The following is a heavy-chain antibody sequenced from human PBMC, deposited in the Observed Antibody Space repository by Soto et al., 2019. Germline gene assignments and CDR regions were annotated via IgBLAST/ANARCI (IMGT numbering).Heavy chain of an antibody. D-gene: IGHD3-9*01. CDR2: IYYSGST. CDR1: GGSISSGGYY. V-gene: IGHV4-31*03. CDR3: ARGWVGTGSHYFRF. J-gene: IGHJ4*02. Sequence: SETLSLTCTVSGGSISSGGYYWSWIRQHPGKGLEWIGYIYYSGSTYYNPSLKSRVTISVDTSKNQFSLKLNSVTAADTATYYCARGWVGTGSHYFRFWGQGTLVTVSS.